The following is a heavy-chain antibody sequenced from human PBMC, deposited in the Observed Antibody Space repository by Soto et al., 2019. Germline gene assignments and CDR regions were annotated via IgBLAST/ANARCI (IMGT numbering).Heavy chain of an antibody. CDR3: ARDLGWLQFDY. D-gene: IGHD5-12*01. Sequence: QVQLVQSGAEEKKPGASVKVSCKASGYTFSSYAMDWVRQAPGQRLEWMGWINAGNGNTKYSQKFQGRVTISRDTSASTAYMELSSLRSEDMAVYYCARDLGWLQFDYWGQGTLVTVSS. J-gene: IGHJ4*02. CDR1: GYTFSSYA. CDR2: INAGNGNT. V-gene: IGHV1-3*05.